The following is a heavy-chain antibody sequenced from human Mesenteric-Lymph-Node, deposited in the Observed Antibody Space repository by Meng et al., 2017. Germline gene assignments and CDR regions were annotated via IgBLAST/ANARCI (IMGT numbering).Heavy chain of an antibody. J-gene: IGHJ4*02. CDR1: GYTFTSYG. V-gene: IGHV1-18*01. CDR3: VSMVRGSRKEYYFDY. Sequence: ASVKVSCKASGYTFTSYGISWVRQAPGQGLEWMGWISGYNGKTNYAQKLQGRVTMTTDTSTSTAYMELRSLRSDDTAVYYCVSMVRGSRKEYYFDYWGQGTLVTVSS. CDR2: ISGYNGKT. D-gene: IGHD3-10*01.